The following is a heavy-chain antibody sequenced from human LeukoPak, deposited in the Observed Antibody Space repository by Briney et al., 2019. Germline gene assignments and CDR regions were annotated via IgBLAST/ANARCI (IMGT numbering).Heavy chain of an antibody. Sequence: PSETLSLTCTVSGGSISSYYWSWIRQPPGKGLEWIGYIYYSGSTNYNPSLKSRVTMSVDTSKNQFSLKLSSVTAADTAVYFCARAEYSSSPPDYWGQGTLVTVSS. V-gene: IGHV4-59*01. CDR1: GGSISSYY. CDR2: IYYSGST. J-gene: IGHJ4*02. D-gene: IGHD6-6*01. CDR3: ARAEYSSSPPDY.